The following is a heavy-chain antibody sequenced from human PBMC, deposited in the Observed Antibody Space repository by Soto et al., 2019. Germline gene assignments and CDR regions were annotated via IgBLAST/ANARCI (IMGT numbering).Heavy chain of an antibody. Sequence: GGSLRLSCAASGFTFSSYSMNWVRQAPGKGLEWVSSISSSSSYIYYADSVKGRFTISRDNAKNSLYLQMNSLRAEDTAVYYCARDNLYYGDYENYYYYYMDVWGKGTTVTVSS. CDR2: ISSSSSYI. D-gene: IGHD4-17*01. J-gene: IGHJ6*03. CDR1: GFTFSSYS. V-gene: IGHV3-21*01. CDR3: ARDNLYYGDYENYYYYYMDV.